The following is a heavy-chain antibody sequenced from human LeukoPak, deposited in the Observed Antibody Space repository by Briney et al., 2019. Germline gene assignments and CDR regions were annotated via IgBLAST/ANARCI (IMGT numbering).Heavy chain of an antibody. V-gene: IGHV3-23*01. Sequence: TGGSLRLSCAASGFIFNTYAMSWVRQAPGKGLEWVSTIRGSGESTHYADSVQGRFTISRDNSLYTVYLQMDRLRGDDTAVYYCAKDRISYTTSPGELSHWGQGTLVIVSS. D-gene: IGHD3-10*01. J-gene: IGHJ4*02. CDR1: GFIFNTYA. CDR2: IRGSGEST. CDR3: AKDRISYTTSPGELSH.